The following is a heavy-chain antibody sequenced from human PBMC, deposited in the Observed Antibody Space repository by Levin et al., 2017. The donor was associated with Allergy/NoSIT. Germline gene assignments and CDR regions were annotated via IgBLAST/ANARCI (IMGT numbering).Heavy chain of an antibody. Sequence: ASVKVSCKVSGYTLTSLAMHWVRQAPGKGLEWMGGFDPENAITIYTQKFQGRVIMTEDTSTDTAYMELRSLTSEDTAVYYCATVYDFPSGLDVWSQGTTVTVSS. J-gene: IGHJ6*02. CDR2: FDPENAIT. V-gene: IGHV1-24*01. D-gene: IGHD3-3*01. CDR3: ATVYDFPSGLDV. CDR1: GYTLTSLA.